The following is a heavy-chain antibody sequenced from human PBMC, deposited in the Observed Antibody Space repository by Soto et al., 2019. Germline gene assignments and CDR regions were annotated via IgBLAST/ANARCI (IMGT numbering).Heavy chain of an antibody. CDR2: INHSGST. J-gene: IGHJ4*02. CDR1: VGSCSCYY. CDR3: ARGRRVAAAALYYFDY. Sequence: PSETLSLTCSVYVGSCSCYYWSWIRQPPGKGLEWIGEINHSGSTNYNPSLKSRVTISVDTSKNQFSLKLSSVTAADTAVYYCARGRRVAAAALYYFDYWGQGTLVTVSS. D-gene: IGHD6-13*01. V-gene: IGHV4-34*01.